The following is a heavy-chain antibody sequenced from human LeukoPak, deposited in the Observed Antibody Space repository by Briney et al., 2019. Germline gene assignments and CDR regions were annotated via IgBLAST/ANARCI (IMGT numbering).Heavy chain of an antibody. V-gene: IGHV1-46*01. CDR3: ARDPSEHYYGSGSYVYFDY. J-gene: IGHJ4*02. Sequence: GASVKVSCKASGYTFTSYYMHWVRQAPGQGLEWMGIINPSGGSTCYAQKFQGRVTMTRDTSTSTVYMELSSLRSEDTAVYYCARDPSEHYYGSGSYVYFDYWGQGTLVTVSS. CDR2: INPSGGST. D-gene: IGHD3-10*01. CDR1: GYTFTSYY.